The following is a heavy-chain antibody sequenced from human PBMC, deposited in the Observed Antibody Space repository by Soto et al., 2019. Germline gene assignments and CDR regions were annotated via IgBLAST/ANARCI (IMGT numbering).Heavy chain of an antibody. D-gene: IGHD3-10*01. V-gene: IGHV4-31*03. CDR2: IYYSGST. J-gene: IGHJ6*02. Sequence: PSETLSLTCTVSGGSMSSGGYYWSWIRQHPGKGLEWIGYIYYSGSTYYNPSLKSRVTISVDTSKNQFSLKLSSVTAADTAVYYCARDRMVRGPYYYGMDVWGQGTTVTVSS. CDR1: GGSMSSGGYY. CDR3: ARDRMVRGPYYYGMDV.